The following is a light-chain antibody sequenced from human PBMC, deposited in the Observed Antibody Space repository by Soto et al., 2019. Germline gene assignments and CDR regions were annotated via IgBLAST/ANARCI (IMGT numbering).Light chain of an antibody. Sequence: QSVLTQPASVSGSPGQSITISCAGTSSDIGAYNYVSWYQQHPGKAPKLMIYDVSNRPSGISNRFSGSKSGNTASLTISGLQVEDEADYYCISLTSSPSSVFATGTEVTVL. CDR1: SSDIGAYNY. CDR3: ISLTSSPSSV. J-gene: IGLJ1*01. CDR2: DVS. V-gene: IGLV2-14*03.